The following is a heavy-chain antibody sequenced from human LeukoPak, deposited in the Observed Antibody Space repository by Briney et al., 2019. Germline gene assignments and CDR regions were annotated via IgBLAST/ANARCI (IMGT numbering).Heavy chain of an antibody. D-gene: IGHD6-13*01. CDR3: ARIHRPDYTRSWYFDY. J-gene: IGHJ4*02. CDR1: GGSISSSSYH. CDR2: IYYSGST. Sequence: SETLSHTCTDSGGSISSSSYHGGWIRQPPGKGLEWIATIYYSGSTYYNPSLKSRVTISVDTSKNQFSLKLSSVTAADTAVYYCARIHRPDYTRSWYFDYWGQGTLVTVSS. V-gene: IGHV4-39*01.